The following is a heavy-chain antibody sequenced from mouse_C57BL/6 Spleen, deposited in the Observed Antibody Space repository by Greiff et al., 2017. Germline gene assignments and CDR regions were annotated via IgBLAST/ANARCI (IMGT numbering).Heavy chain of an antibody. CDR1: GFNFKDDY. Sequence: VQLKESGAELVRPGASVKLSCTASGFNFKDDYMHWVQQNPEQGLEWVGWIDPENGDTEYASTFQGKATITADTSSNTAYLQLSSLTSEDTAVYYCTTDYYGDKFAYWGQGTLVTVSA. CDR3: TTDYYGDKFAY. D-gene: IGHD1-1*01. V-gene: IGHV14-4*01. CDR2: IDPENGDT. J-gene: IGHJ3*01.